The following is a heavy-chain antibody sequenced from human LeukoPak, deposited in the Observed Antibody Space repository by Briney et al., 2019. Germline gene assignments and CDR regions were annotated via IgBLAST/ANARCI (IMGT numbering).Heavy chain of an antibody. V-gene: IGHV3-48*01. CDR3: ARDTFYVFWSGYYGGGDY. Sequence: GGSLRLSCAASGFTFSSYDMTWVRQAPGKGLEWVSYISSSSSTIYYADSVKGRFTISRDNAKNSLYLQMSSLRAEDTAVYYWARDTFYVFWSGYYGGGDYWARGPLVTVS. CDR1: GFTFSSYD. CDR2: ISSSSSTI. J-gene: IGHJ4*02. D-gene: IGHD3-3*01.